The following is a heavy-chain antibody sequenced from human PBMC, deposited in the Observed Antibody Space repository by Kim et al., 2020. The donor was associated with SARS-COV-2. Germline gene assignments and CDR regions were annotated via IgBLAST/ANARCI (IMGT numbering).Heavy chain of an antibody. J-gene: IGHJ6*02. Sequence: GGSLRLSCAASGITFSDSSMNWVRQAPGKGLEWVSYISSSGTAIYYADSVKGRFTISRDNAKESLSLKMNSLRDEDTAVYYCARDGHGMDVWGHGTTGTV. V-gene: IGHV3-48*02. CDR1: GITFSDSS. CDR2: ISSSGTAI. CDR3: ARDGHGMDV.